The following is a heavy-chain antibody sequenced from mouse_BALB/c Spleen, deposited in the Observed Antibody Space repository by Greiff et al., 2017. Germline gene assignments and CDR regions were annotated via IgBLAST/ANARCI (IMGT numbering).Heavy chain of an antibody. CDR2: INPSTGYT. CDR1: GYTFTSYW. Sequence: VQLQQSGAELAKPGASVKMSCKASGYTFTSYWMHWVKQRPGQGLEWIGYINPSTGYTEYNQKFKDKATLTADKSSSTAYMQLSSLTSEDSAVYYCASGGVPDYWGQGTTLTVSS. CDR3: ASGGVPDY. J-gene: IGHJ2*01. V-gene: IGHV1-7*01.